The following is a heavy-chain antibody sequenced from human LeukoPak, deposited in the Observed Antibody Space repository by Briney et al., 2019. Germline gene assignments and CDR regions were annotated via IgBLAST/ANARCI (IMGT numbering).Heavy chain of an antibody. D-gene: IGHD1-26*01. Sequence: GGSLRLSCAASGFTFSSYWMSWVRQAPGKGLEWVANIKQDGSEKYYVDSVKGRFTISRDNSKNTLYLQMNSLRVEDTAVYYCAKFTGGSYYYSPIDYWGQGTLVTVSS. V-gene: IGHV3-7*03. CDR1: GFTFSSYW. CDR2: IKQDGSEK. J-gene: IGHJ4*02. CDR3: AKFTGGSYYYSPIDY.